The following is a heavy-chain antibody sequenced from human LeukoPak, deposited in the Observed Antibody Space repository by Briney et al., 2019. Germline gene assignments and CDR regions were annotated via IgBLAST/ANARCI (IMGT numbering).Heavy chain of an antibody. Sequence: GGSLRLSCAASVFTFSTYSMNWVRQAPGKGLEWVSSISSSSSYIYYADSVKGRFTISRDNAKNSLYLQMNSLRAEDTAVYYCAMEGYSGNYPAYWGQGTLVTVSS. CDR3: AMEGYSGNYPAY. J-gene: IGHJ4*02. D-gene: IGHD1-26*01. CDR2: ISSSSSYI. V-gene: IGHV3-21*01. CDR1: VFTFSTYS.